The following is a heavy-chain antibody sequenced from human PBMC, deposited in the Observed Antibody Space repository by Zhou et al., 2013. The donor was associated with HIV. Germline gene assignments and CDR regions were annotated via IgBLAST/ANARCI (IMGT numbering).Heavy chain of an antibody. J-gene: IGHJ6*03. CDR3: ARLTYGNYYYYMDV. D-gene: IGHD3-10*01. V-gene: IGHV4-61*09. CDR2: ISANGRT. Sequence: QVQLQESGPGLVKPSQTLSLTCSVSGGAIITPYYWSWIRQPAGKGLDWIGHISANGRTNYNPSLKSRVTISVDTSNNEVSLQLRSAIAADTAVYYCARLTYGNYYYYMDVWGKGTTVTVSS. CDR1: GGAIITPYY.